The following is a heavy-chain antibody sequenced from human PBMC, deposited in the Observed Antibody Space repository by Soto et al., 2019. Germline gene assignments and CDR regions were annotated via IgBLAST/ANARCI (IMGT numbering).Heavy chain of an antibody. CDR1: GYSFTSYW. CDR3: ARMTDYGGNRDAFDI. V-gene: IGHV5-51*01. Sequence: GESLKISCKGSGYSFTSYWIGWVRQMPGKGLEWMGIIYPGDSDTRYSRSFQGQVTISADKSISTAYLQWSSLKASDTAMYYCARMTDYGGNRDAFDIWGQGTMVPSPQ. D-gene: IGHD4-17*01. CDR2: IYPGDSDT. J-gene: IGHJ3*02.